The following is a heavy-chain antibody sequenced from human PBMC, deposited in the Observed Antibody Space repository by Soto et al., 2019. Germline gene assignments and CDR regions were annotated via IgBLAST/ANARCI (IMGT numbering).Heavy chain of an antibody. Sequence: QLQLQESGPGLVKPSETVSLTCTVSGDSISSSSLYWGWIRQPPGKVLEWIGSIYNSGKTYYSPSLESPVTISVDTSTNQVSLTVSSVTAAHTAGYYCPCHGSNSGSYSEDFQYWGQGTLVAVSA. J-gene: IGHJ1*01. CDR2: IYNSGKT. D-gene: IGHD1-26*01. CDR3: PCHGSNSGSYSEDFQY. CDR1: GDSISSSSLY. V-gene: IGHV4-39*01.